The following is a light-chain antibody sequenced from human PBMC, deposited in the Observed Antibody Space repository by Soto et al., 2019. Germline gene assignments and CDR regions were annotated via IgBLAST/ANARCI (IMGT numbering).Light chain of an antibody. V-gene: IGKV3-20*01. CDR2: ATS. Sequence: SVFTESAVTLSLSPVETAALSCSASQSVSSRYLAWYQQKSGQAPRLLIYATSSRATDIPDRFIGYGSGTDFTLTISGLEPEDFAVYYCQQYGSSLSTFGQGTKVDIK. CDR3: QQYGSSLST. CDR1: QSVSSRY. J-gene: IGKJ1*01.